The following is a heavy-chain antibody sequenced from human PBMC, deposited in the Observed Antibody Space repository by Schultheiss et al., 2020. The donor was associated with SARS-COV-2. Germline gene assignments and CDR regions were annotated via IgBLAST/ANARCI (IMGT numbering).Heavy chain of an antibody. V-gene: IGHV1-69*13. Sequence: SVKVSCKASGGTFSSYAISWVRQAPGQGLEWMGGIIPIFGTANYAQKFQGRVTITADESTSTAYMELSSLRSEDTAVYYCARASMGLCSSTSCYFAYYYYGMDVWGQGTTVTVSS. CDR3: ARASMGLCSSTSCYFAYYYYGMDV. J-gene: IGHJ6*02. D-gene: IGHD2-2*01. CDR1: GGTFSSYA. CDR2: IIPIFGTA.